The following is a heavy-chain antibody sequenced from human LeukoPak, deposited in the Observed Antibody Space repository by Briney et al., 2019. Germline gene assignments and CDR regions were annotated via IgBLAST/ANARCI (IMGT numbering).Heavy chain of an antibody. Sequence: PGGSLRLSCAASGFTFSGYSMNWVRQAPGKGLEWVSSISSSSSYIYYADSVKGRFTISRDNAKNSLYLQMNSLRAEDTAVYYCARGRVPAAALPYYGMDVWGQGTTVTVSS. J-gene: IGHJ6*02. CDR3: ARGRVPAAALPYYGMDV. V-gene: IGHV3-21*01. CDR1: GFTFSGYS. D-gene: IGHD2-2*01. CDR2: ISSSSSYI.